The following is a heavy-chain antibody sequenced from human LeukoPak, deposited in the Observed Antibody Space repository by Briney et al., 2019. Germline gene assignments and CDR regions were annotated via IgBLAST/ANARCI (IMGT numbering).Heavy chain of an antibody. CDR2: IWYDGSNK. Sequence: GGSLRLSCAASGFTFSSYGMHWVRQAPGKGLEWVAVIWYDGSNKYYADSVKGRFTISRDNSKNTMYLQMNSLRAEDTAVYYCAGEYDSSGYYLYWGQGTLVTVSS. V-gene: IGHV3-33*01. J-gene: IGHJ4*02. D-gene: IGHD3-22*01. CDR3: AGEYDSSGYYLY. CDR1: GFTFSSYG.